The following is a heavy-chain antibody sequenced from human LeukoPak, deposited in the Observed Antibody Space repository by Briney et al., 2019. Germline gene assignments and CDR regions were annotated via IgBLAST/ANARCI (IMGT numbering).Heavy chain of an antibody. CDR1: GFTFSTFH. CDR2: IQNGGGNE. Sequence: GGSLRLSCATSGFTFSTFHMHWVRQAPGGVPEWVAFIQNGGGNEYYGDSVKGRFTISRDNSKSTLYLQLNSLTTEDTAVYYCARSYVLNFFNPWGQGTLVTVSS. CDR3: ARSYVLNFFNP. J-gene: IGHJ5*02. V-gene: IGHV3-30*02. D-gene: IGHD3-10*02.